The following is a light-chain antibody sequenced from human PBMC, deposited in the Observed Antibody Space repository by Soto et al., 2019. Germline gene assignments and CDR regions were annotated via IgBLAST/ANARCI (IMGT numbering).Light chain of an antibody. J-gene: IGKJ1*01. CDR2: AAS. Sequence: DIQMTQSPSSLSASVGDRVTITCRASQSISSYLNWYQQKPGKAPKLLIYAASSLQSGVPSRFRGSGSGTDFTLTISSLQPENFPTYYCQQSYSTLWTFGQGTTVEIK. CDR3: QQSYSTLWT. V-gene: IGKV1-39*01. CDR1: QSISSY.